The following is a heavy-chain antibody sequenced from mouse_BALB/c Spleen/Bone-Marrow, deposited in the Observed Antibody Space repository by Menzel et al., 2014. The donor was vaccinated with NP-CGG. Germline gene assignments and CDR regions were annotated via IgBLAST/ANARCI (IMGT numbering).Heavy chain of an antibody. V-gene: IGHV1-80*01. J-gene: IGHJ3*01. Sequence: VQLQQSGAELVRPGPSVRISCKASGYAFSSYWMNWVKQRPGQGLEWIGQIYPGDGDTNYNGQFKGKATLTADKSSSPGYMHISSITPEDYAVYFCAREGGSSPVAYRGQGTLVTVSA. CDR3: AREGGSSPVAY. CDR2: IYPGDGDT. CDR1: GYAFSSYW. D-gene: IGHD1-1*01.